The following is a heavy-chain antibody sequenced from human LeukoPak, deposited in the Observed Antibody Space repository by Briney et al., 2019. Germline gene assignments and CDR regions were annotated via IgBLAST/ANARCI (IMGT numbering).Heavy chain of an antibody. CDR3: ARGSSWSFDY. Sequence: GGSLRLSCAASGFTFSNYAMHWVRQAPGKGLEWVAVISYDGSNKYFADSVKGRFTISRDNSKNTLYLQMNSLRAEGTAGYYCARGSSWSFDYWGQGTLVTVSS. CDR1: GFTFSNYA. CDR2: ISYDGSNK. V-gene: IGHV3-30*04. J-gene: IGHJ4*02. D-gene: IGHD2-15*01.